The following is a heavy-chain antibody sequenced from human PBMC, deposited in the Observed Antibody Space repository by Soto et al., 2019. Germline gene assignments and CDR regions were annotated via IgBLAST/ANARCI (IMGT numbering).Heavy chain of an antibody. V-gene: IGHV4-59*01. J-gene: IGHJ4*02. D-gene: IGHD5-18*01. CDR2: IYYSGST. Sequence: TSETLSLTCTVSGGSISSYYWSWIRQPPGKGLEWIGYIYYSGSTNYNPSLKSRVTISVDTSKNQFSLKLSSVTAADTAVYYAARFGEGYSYDISYLDYWGQGTLVTVFS. CDR1: GGSISSYY. CDR3: ARFGEGYSYDISYLDY.